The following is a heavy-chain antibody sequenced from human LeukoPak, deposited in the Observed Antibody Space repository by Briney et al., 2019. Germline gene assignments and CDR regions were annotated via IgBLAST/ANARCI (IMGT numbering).Heavy chain of an antibody. CDR3: ARLKSYYDSSGYIVGIDY. CDR2: IKQDGSEK. V-gene: IGHV3-7*01. CDR1: GFTFSSYW. D-gene: IGHD3-22*01. Sequence: PGGSLRLSCAASGFTFSSYWMSWVRRAPGKGLEWVANIKQDGSEKYYVDSVKGRFTISRDNAKNSLYLQMNSLRAEDTAVYYCARLKSYYDSSGYIVGIDYWGQGTLVTVSS. J-gene: IGHJ4*02.